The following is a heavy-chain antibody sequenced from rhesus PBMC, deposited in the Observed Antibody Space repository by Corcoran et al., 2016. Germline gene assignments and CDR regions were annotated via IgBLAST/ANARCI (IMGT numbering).Heavy chain of an antibody. D-gene: IGHD4-23*01. Sequence: QVQLQESGPGLVKPSETLSLTCTVSGGSISGYYWSWIRQPPGTGLEWMGNIDGNIAGTNYNPALKSRVTRSKDTSKNQFSLKLSSVTAADTAVYYCARYTVSGIDYWGQGVLVTVSS. CDR3: ARYTVSGIDY. CDR1: GGSISGYY. J-gene: IGHJ4*01. CDR2: IDGNIAGT. V-gene: IGHV4-81*01.